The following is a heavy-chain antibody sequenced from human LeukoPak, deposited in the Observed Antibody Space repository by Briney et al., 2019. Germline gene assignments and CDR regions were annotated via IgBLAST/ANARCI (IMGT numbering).Heavy chain of an antibody. Sequence: GGSLRLSCAASGFTFSSYSMNWVRQAPGKGLEWVSSISSSSSYIYYADSVKGRFTISRDNAKNSLYLQMNSLRAEDTAVYYCAMGATSWSGYSFPKIFQHWGRGTLVTVSS. CDR1: GFTFSSYS. J-gene: IGHJ1*01. D-gene: IGHD3-3*01. CDR2: ISSSSSYI. CDR3: AMGATSWSGYSFPKIFQH. V-gene: IGHV3-21*04.